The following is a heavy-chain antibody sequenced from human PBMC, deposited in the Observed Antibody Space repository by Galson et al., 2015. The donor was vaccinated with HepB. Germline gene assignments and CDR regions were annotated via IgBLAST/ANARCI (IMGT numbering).Heavy chain of an antibody. CDR3: ARVVGSYYY. V-gene: IGHV1-2*02. CDR2: INPNSGGT. D-gene: IGHD1-26*01. Sequence: SVKVSCKVSGYTLTELSMHWVRQAPGQGLEWMGWINPNSGGTNYAQKFQGRVTMTRDTSISTAYMELSRLRSDDTAVYYCARVVGSYYYWGQGTLVTVSS. J-gene: IGHJ4*02. CDR1: GYTLTELS.